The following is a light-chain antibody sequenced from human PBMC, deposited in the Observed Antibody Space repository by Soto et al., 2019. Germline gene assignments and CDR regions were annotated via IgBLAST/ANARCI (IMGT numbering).Light chain of an antibody. J-gene: IGLJ3*02. V-gene: IGLV2-14*01. CDR3: SSYTSSSTWV. CDR1: SSDAGAYNY. Sequence: QSVLTQPASVSGSPGQSITISCTGTSSDAGAYNYVSWYQQHPGKAPKLMIYEVSNRPSGVSDRFSGSRSGNTASLTISRLQAEDESDYYCSSYTSSSTWVFGGGTKVTVL. CDR2: EVS.